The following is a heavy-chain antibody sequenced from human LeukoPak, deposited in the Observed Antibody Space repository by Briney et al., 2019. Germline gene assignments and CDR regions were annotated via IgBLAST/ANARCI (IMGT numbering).Heavy chain of an antibody. J-gene: IGHJ4*02. Sequence: GGSLRLSCAASGFTFSNYEINWVRQAPGKGLEWVSYISTSSSTIYYADSVKGRFTISRDNSKNTLYLQMNSLRAEDTAVYYCARDGQGYYDSSGYLYYFDYWGQGTLVTVSS. V-gene: IGHV3-48*01. CDR1: GFTFSNYE. D-gene: IGHD3-22*01. CDR2: ISTSSSTI. CDR3: ARDGQGYYDSSGYLYYFDY.